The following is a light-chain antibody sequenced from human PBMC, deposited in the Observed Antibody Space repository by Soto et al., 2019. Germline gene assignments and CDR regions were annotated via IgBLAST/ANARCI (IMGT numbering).Light chain of an antibody. CDR2: KAS. CDR3: QPYNSLWT. V-gene: IGKV1-5*03. Sequence: DIQMTQSPSTLSASVGDRVTITCRASQSISSWLAWYQQKPGKAPKLLIYKASSLESGVPSRFRGSGSGTEFTLSISSLPPDDFATYYCQPYNSLWTFGQGTKVEIK. J-gene: IGKJ1*01. CDR1: QSISSW.